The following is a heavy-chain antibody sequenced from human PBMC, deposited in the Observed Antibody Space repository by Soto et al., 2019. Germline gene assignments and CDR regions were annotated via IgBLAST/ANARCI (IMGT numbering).Heavy chain of an antibody. D-gene: IGHD3-3*01. CDR3: ARCWSASRQGFDP. J-gene: IGHJ5*02. CDR2: IYNGRST. CDR1: GGSISSGDYY. V-gene: IGHV4-31*03. Sequence: QVQLQESGPGLVKPSQTLSLTCTVSGGSISSGDYYWSGSRQHPGKGLGWMGDIYNGRSTYYNPPLKSRVTISVDTSKNQFSLKLSSVTAADTAVYYCARCWSASRQGFDPWGQGTLVTVSS.